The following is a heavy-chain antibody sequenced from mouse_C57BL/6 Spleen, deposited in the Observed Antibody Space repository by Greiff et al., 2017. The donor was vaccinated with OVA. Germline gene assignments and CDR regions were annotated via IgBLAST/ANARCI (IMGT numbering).Heavy chain of an antibody. CDR2: IDPSDSYT. J-gene: IGHJ4*01. CDR1: GYTFTSYW. V-gene: IGHV1-50*01. Sequence: QVQLQQPGAELVKPGASVKLSCKASGYTFTSYWMQWVKQRPGQGLEWIGEIDPSDSYTNYNQKFKGKATLTVDTSSSTAYMQLSSLTSEDSAVYYCARGGSFMDYWGQGTSVTVSS. CDR3: ARGGSFMDY. D-gene: IGHD1-1*02.